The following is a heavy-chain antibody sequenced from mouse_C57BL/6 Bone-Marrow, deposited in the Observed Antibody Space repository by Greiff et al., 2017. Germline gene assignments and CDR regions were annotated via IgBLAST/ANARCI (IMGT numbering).Heavy chain of an antibody. CDR3: ARGYDTTGYYYAMDY. CDR1: GYTFTSYW. CDR2: IAPSDSYT. Sequence: QVQLQQPGAELVKPGASVKLSCKASGYTFTSYWMQWVKQRPGQGLEWIGAIAPSDSYTNYNQKFKGKATLTVDTSSSTAYMQLSSLTSEDSAVYYCARGYDTTGYYYAMDYWGKGTAVTVSS. D-gene: IGHD1-1*01. J-gene: IGHJ4*01. V-gene: IGHV1-50*01.